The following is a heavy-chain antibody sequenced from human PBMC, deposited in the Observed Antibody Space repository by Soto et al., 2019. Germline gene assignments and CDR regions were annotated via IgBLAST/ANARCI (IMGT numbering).Heavy chain of an antibody. CDR3: ARGITIFWDLYYFDY. V-gene: IGHV1-69*06. CDR2: IIPIFGTA. Sequence: SVKVSCKASGGTFSSYAISWVRQAPGQGLEWMGGIIPIFGTANYAQKFQGRVTITADKSTSTAYMELSSLRSEDTAVYYCARGITIFWDLYYFDYWGQGPLVTVSS. D-gene: IGHD3-3*01. J-gene: IGHJ4*02. CDR1: GGTFSSYA.